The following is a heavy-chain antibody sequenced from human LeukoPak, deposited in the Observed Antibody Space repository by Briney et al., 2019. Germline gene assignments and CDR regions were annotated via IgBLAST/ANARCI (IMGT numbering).Heavy chain of an antibody. CDR3: AKVWASSSLWFDP. CDR1: GFTFSSYA. Sequence: GGSLRLSCAASGFTFSSYAMSWVRQAPGKGLEWVSAISGSGGSTYYADSVKGRFTISRDNSKNAPYLQMNSLRAEDTAVYYCAKVWASSSLWFDPWGQGTLVTVSS. D-gene: IGHD6-6*01. CDR2: ISGSGGST. V-gene: IGHV3-23*01. J-gene: IGHJ5*02.